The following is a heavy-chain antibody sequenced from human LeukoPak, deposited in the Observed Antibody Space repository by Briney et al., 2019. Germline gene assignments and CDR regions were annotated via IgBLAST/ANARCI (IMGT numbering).Heavy chain of an antibody. D-gene: IGHD3-10*01. CDR2: ISGSGGTT. J-gene: IGHJ6*03. CDR1: GFTFSSYA. Sequence: TGGSLRLSCAASGFTFSSYAMHWVRQAPGKGLEWVSSISGSGGTTYHADSLKGRFTISRHNSKHTLYLQMNSLRADDTAIYYCAKERRDGPGAYYTDVWGKGTSVTVS. V-gene: IGHV3-23*01. CDR3: AKERRDGPGAYYTDV.